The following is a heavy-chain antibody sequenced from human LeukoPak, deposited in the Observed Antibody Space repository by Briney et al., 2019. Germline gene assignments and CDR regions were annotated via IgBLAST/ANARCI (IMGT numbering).Heavy chain of an antibody. D-gene: IGHD6-19*01. CDR1: GFTFSSYG. Sequence: GGSLRLSCAASGFTFSSYGIHWVRQAPGKGLEWVTFIGYDGSNKLYADSVKGRFTISRDNSKNTVYLQMNSLRAEDTAVYYCAKAPRGWYGYWGQGTLVTVSS. CDR3: AKAPRGWYGY. J-gene: IGHJ4*02. V-gene: IGHV3-30*02. CDR2: IGYDGSNK.